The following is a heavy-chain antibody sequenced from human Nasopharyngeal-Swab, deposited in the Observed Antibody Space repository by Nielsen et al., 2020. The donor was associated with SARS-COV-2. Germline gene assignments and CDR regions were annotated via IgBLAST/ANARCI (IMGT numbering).Heavy chain of an antibody. V-gene: IGHV3-48*02. CDR1: GFTFSSYS. CDR3: ASLYSSSYDY. J-gene: IGHJ4*02. Sequence: GGSLRLSCAASGFTFSSYSMNWVRQAPGKGLELVSYISSSSSTIYYADSVKGRFTISRDNAKNSLYLQMNSLRDEDTAVYYCASLYSSSYDYWGQGTLVTVSS. CDR2: ISSSSSTI. D-gene: IGHD6-13*01.